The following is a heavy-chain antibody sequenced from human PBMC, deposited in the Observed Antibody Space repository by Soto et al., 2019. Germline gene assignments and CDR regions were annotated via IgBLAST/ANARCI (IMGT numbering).Heavy chain of an antibody. Sequence: SETLSLTCTVSGGSISSSSYYWGWIRQPPGKGLEWIGGIYYSGSTYYNPSLKSRVTISVDTSKNQFSLKLSSVTAADTAVYYCARLGPIGRGRHMDVWGKGTTVTVSS. CDR3: ARLGPIGRGRHMDV. CDR2: IYYSGST. V-gene: IGHV4-39*01. J-gene: IGHJ6*03. CDR1: GGSISSSSYY. D-gene: IGHD1-26*01.